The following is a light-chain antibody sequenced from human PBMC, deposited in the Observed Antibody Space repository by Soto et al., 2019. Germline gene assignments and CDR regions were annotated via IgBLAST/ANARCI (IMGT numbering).Light chain of an antibody. CDR1: SSNIGAGYD. J-gene: IGLJ1*01. Sequence: QSVLTQPPSVSGAPGQRVTISCTGSSSNIGAGYDVHWYQQLPGTAPKLLIYGNSNRPSGVPDRFSGSKSGTSASLAITGLQAEEEADYSCQSYDNSLSGYVFGTGTKVTVL. CDR2: GNS. CDR3: QSYDNSLSGYV. V-gene: IGLV1-40*01.